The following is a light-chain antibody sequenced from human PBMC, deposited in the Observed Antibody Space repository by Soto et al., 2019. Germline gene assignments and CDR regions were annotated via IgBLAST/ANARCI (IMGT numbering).Light chain of an antibody. J-gene: IGLJ2*01. CDR2: SVS. CDR1: SSDVGAYYY. Sequence: QSALTQPASVSGSPGQSIAISCTGTSSDVGAYYYVSWYQHHPGKAPELIIYSVSHRPSGVSDRFSGSKSGKTASLTISGLQAEDEADYYCCSDTGSDIPDVFGAGTKLTVL. CDR3: CSDTGSDIPDV. V-gene: IGLV2-14*03.